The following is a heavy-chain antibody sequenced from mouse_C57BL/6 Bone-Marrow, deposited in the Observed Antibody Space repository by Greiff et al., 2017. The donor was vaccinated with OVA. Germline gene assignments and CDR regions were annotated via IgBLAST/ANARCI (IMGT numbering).Heavy chain of an antibody. CDR3: ARVGGYYCYFEV. D-gene: IGHD1-1*02. CDR1: GYTFPSYW. V-gene: IGHV1-64*01. J-gene: IGHJ1*03. CDR2: LRTNSGSH. Sequence: QVQLLQPGAGLVKPGASVKLSCKASGYTFPSYWLHWVQQRPGKGLEWIGMLRTNSGSHKYNEKIKSKATLTVDKSSNSAYLQLSSLTADDSAVYCGARVGGYYCYFEVWGTGTTVTVSS.